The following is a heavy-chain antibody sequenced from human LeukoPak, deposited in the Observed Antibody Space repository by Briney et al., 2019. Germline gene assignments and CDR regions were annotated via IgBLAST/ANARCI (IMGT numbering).Heavy chain of an antibody. Sequence: ASVKVSCKASGYTFTSYGISWVRQAPGQGLEWMGWISAYNGNTNYAQKLQGRVTMTTDTSTSTAYMELRSLRSDDTAVYYCARLSLPAAIFVHYYYYMDVWGKGTTVTVSS. D-gene: IGHD2-2*01. CDR1: GYTFTSYG. CDR2: ISAYNGNT. V-gene: IGHV1-18*01. CDR3: ARLSLPAAIFVHYYYYMDV. J-gene: IGHJ6*03.